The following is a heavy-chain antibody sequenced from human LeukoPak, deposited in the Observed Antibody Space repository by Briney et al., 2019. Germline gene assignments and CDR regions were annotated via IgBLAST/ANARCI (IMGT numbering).Heavy chain of an antibody. D-gene: IGHD1-26*01. CDR3: AKDVRVGGGGMDV. Sequence: ASVKVSCKASGYTFTSYYMHWVRQAPGQGLEWMGIINPSGGSTSYAQKFQGRVTMTRDTSTSTVYMELSSLRSEDTAVYYCAKDVRVGGGGMDVWGQGTPVTVSS. CDR2: INPSGGST. V-gene: IGHV1-46*01. CDR1: GYTFTSYY. J-gene: IGHJ6*02.